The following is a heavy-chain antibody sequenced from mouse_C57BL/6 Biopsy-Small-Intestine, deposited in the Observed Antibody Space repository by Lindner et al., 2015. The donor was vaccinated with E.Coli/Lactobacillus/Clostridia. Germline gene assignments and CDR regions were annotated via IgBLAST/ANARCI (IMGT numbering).Heavy chain of an antibody. V-gene: IGHV1-84*02. CDR3: AREGQLQLREAFDC. CDR1: GYTFKGYH. Sequence: SVKVSCKTSGYTFKGYHIHWVRQAPGQGLEWMGRINPNSGGTNYAQKFQGRVTMTRDTSISTVYMELSGLTSDDTAVYFCAREGQLQLREAFDCWGQGTQVTVSS. J-gene: IGHJ4*01. CDR2: INPNSGGT. D-gene: IGHD1-1*01.